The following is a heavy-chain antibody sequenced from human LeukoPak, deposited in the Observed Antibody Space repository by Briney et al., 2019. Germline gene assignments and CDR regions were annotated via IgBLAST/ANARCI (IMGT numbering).Heavy chain of an antibody. CDR2: ISYDGSNE. Sequence: GGSLRLSCAASGFTFSSYVMHWVRQAPGKGLEWVAIISYDGSNEYYADSVKGRFTISRDNSKNTLYLQMNSLRAEDTAVYYCAKDSTYYYDSSGYYGPSYFDYWGQGTLVTVSS. CDR3: AKDSTYYYDSSGYYGPSYFDY. J-gene: IGHJ4*02. V-gene: IGHV3-30*04. CDR1: GFTFSSYV. D-gene: IGHD3-22*01.